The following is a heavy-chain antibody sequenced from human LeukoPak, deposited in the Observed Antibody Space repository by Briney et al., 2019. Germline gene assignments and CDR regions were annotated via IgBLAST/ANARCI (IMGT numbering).Heavy chain of an antibody. D-gene: IGHD3-22*01. CDR2: IYSGGST. V-gene: IGHV3-66*01. J-gene: IGHJ4*02. CDR1: GFTVSSNY. CDR3: ARDINYYDSSGYRGGDY. Sequence: PGGSLRLSCAASGFTVSSNYMSWVRQAPGKGLEWVSVIYSGGSTYYADSVKGRFTISRDNSKNTLYLQMNSLRAEDTAVYYRARDINYYDSSGYRGGDYWGQGTLVTVSS.